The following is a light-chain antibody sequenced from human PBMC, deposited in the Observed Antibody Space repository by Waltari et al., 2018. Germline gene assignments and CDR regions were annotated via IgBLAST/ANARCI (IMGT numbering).Light chain of an antibody. V-gene: IGKV1-39*01. CDR3: QQSYSTPFS. Sequence: DIQMTQSPSSLSASVGDRVTITCRTSQSISIYLNWYQQKPGKAPKLLLYAAFSLQSGVPSRFSGSGSGTDFTLTISSLQPEDFATYYCQQSYSTPFSFGPGTKVDIK. J-gene: IGKJ3*01. CDR2: AAF. CDR1: QSISIY.